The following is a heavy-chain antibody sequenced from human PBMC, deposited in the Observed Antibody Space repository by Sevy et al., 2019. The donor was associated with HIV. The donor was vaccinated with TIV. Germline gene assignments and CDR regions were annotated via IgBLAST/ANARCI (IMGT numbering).Heavy chain of an antibody. D-gene: IGHD3-3*01. CDR2: ISGSGGST. CDR1: GFTFSSYA. Sequence: GGSLRLSCAASGFTFSSYAMSWVHQAPGKGLEWVSAISGSGGSTYYADSVKGRFTISRDNSKNTLYLQMNSLRAEDTAVYYCAKDRPITIFGVVTPMDVWGQGTTVTVSS. CDR3: AKDRPITIFGVVTPMDV. J-gene: IGHJ6*02. V-gene: IGHV3-23*01.